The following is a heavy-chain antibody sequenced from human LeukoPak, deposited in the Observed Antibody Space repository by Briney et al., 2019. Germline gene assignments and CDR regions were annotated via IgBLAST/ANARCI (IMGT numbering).Heavy chain of an antibody. CDR2: ISGSGNNI. CDR1: GFTFGSYA. CDR3: AKDGSGSYYVFIDY. J-gene: IGHJ4*02. Sequence: PGGSLRLSCAASGFTFGSYAMSWVRQAPGKGLEWVSSISGSGNNIDYADSGKGRLTISRDNSRNTLYLQMNSLRAEDTAVYYCAKDGSGSYYVFIDYWGQGTLVTVSS. V-gene: IGHV3-23*01. D-gene: IGHD1-26*01.